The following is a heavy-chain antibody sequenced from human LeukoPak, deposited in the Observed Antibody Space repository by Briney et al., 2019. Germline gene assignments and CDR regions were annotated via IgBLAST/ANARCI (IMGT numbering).Heavy chain of an antibody. CDR2: IYPGDSDT. J-gene: IGHJ4*02. Sequence: GEPLKISCKGSGYSFTSYWIGWVRQMPGKGLEWMGIIYPGDSDTRYSPSFQGQVTISADKSISTAYLQWSSLKASDTAMYYCARHRAVTTRIIDYWGQGTLVTVSS. D-gene: IGHD4-17*01. V-gene: IGHV5-51*01. CDR3: ARHRAVTTRIIDY. CDR1: GYSFTSYW.